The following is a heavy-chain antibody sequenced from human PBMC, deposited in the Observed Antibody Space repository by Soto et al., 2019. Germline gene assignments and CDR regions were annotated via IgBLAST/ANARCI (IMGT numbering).Heavy chain of an antibody. CDR3: VKSTNSPDY. CDR2: IGASADVA. Sequence: EVQLLESGGGLVQPGGSLKLSCAASGFTCSNYAMTWVRQAPGKGLEWVSTIGASADVAYYVDSVKGRFTISRDNSRNTLVLQMNRLRAEDTGIYYCVKSTNSPDYWGQGTLVTVSS. J-gene: IGHJ4*02. D-gene: IGHD5-12*01. CDR1: GFTCSNYA. V-gene: IGHV3-23*01.